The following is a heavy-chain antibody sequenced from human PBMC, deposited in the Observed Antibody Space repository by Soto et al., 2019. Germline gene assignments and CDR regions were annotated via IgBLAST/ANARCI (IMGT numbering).Heavy chain of an antibody. CDR2: ISYDGSNK. CDR1: GFTFSSYG. V-gene: IGHV3-30*18. Sequence: GGSLRLSCAASGFTFSSYGMHWVRQAPGKGLEWVAVISYDGSNKYYADSVKGRFTISRDNSKNTLYLQMNSLRAEDTAVYYCAKDAGELEDYYDSSGYPHFDYWGQGTLVTVSS. D-gene: IGHD3-22*01. CDR3: AKDAGELEDYYDSSGYPHFDY. J-gene: IGHJ4*02.